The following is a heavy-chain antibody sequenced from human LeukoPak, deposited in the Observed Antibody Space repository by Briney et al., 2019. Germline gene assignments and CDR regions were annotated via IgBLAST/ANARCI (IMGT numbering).Heavy chain of an antibody. CDR2: INHSGST. CDR3: ARRVVATARNVFDY. D-gene: IGHD2-21*02. CDR1: GGSFSGYY. V-gene: IGHV4-34*01. Sequence: KPSETLSLTCAVYGGSFSGYYWSWIRQPPGKGLEWIGEINHSGSTNYNPSLKSRVTISVDTSKNQFSLKLSSVTAADTAVYYCARRVVATARNVFDYWGQGTLVTVSS. J-gene: IGHJ4*02.